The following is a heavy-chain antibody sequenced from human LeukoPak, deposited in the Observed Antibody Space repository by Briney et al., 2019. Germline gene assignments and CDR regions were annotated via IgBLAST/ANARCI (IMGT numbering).Heavy chain of an antibody. CDR3: AKVGIAVAGTPPSLDY. V-gene: IGHV3-23*01. CDR1: GFTFSSYA. D-gene: IGHD6-19*01. J-gene: IGHJ4*02. Sequence: GGSLRLSCAASGFTFSSYATSWVRQAPGKGLEWVSAISGSGGSTYYADSVKGRFTISRDNSKNTLYLQMNSLRAEDTAVYYCAKVGIAVAGTPPSLDYWGQGTLVTVSS. CDR2: ISGSGGST.